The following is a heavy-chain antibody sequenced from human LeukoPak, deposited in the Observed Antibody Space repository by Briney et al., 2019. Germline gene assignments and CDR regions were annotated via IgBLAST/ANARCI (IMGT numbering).Heavy chain of an antibody. D-gene: IGHD4-4*01. CDR3: TRDRPRTVIPWPGDLIFHKERRGYSYYGMDV. CDR1: GFTFGDYA. CDR2: IRSKAYGGTT. V-gene: IGHV3-49*03. Sequence: GGSLRLSCTASGFTFGDYAMSWFRQAPGKGLEWVGFIRSKAYGGTTEYAASVKGRFTISRDDSKSIAYLQMNSLKTEDTAVYYCTRDRPRTVIPWPGDLIFHKERRGYSYYGMDVWGQGTTVTVSS. J-gene: IGHJ6*02.